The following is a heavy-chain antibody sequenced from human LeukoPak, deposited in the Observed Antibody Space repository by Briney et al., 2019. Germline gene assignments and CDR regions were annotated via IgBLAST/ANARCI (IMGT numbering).Heavy chain of an antibody. Sequence: PSETLSLTCTVSGDSISSYYWSWIRQPPGKGLEWIGYIYYSGSTNYNPSLKSRVTISVDTSKNQFSLKLSSVTAADAAVYYCATGLDAFDIWGQGTMVTVSS. V-gene: IGHV4-59*01. J-gene: IGHJ3*02. CDR3: ATGLDAFDI. CDR2: IYYSGST. D-gene: IGHD3/OR15-3a*01. CDR1: GDSISSYY.